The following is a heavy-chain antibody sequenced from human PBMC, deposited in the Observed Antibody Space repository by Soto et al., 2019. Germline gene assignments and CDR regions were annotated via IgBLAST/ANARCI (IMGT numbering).Heavy chain of an antibody. CDR1: GYTFTSYG. CDR2: ISAYNGNT. Sequence: ASVKVSCKASGYTFTSYGISWVRQAPGKGLEWMGWISAYNGNTNYAQKLQGRVTMTTDTSTSTAYMELRSLRSDDTAVYYCARRVTYYDILTGYSPYNCFDPWGQGTLVTVSS. J-gene: IGHJ5*02. CDR3: ARRVTYYDILTGYSPYNCFDP. D-gene: IGHD3-9*01. V-gene: IGHV1-18*01.